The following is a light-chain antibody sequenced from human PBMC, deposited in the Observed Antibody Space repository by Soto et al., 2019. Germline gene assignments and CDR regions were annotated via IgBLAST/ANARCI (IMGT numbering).Light chain of an antibody. CDR1: QSVSSIY. J-gene: IGKJ5*01. V-gene: IGKV3-20*01. CDR3: QQYGSSPIT. Sequence: EIIMTQSPATLSVSPGERVTLSCRASQSVSSIYLAWYQQKPGQAPSLLIYATSSRATGIPDRFSGSGSGTDFTLTISRLEPEDFAVYYCQQYGSSPITFGQGTRLEIK. CDR2: ATS.